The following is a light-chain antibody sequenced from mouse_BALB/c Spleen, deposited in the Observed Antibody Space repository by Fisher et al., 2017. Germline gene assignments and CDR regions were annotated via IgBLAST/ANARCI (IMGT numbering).Light chain of an antibody. CDR2: DTS. CDR3: QQWSSYPPT. J-gene: IGKJ4*01. CDR1: SSVSY. V-gene: IGKV4-55*01. Sequence: IVITQTPAIMSASPGEKVTMTCSASSSVSYMYWYQQKPGSSPRLLIYDTSNLASGVPVRFSGSGSGTSYSLTISRMEAEDAATYYCQQWSSYPPTFGSGTKLEIK.